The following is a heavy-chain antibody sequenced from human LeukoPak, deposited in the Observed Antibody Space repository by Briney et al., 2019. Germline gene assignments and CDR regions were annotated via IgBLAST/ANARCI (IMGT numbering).Heavy chain of an antibody. J-gene: IGHJ4*02. V-gene: IGHV4-59*01. CDR3: ARAAVADDTIDY. D-gene: IGHD6-19*01. Sequence: PSETLSLTCTVSGGSITNYYWSWIRQPPGKGLEWIGYIYYSGSTNYNPSLKSRVTLSVDTSRNQFSLSLRSMTAADTAVYYCARAAVADDTIDYWGQGTLVTVSS. CDR2: IYYSGST. CDR1: GGSITNYY.